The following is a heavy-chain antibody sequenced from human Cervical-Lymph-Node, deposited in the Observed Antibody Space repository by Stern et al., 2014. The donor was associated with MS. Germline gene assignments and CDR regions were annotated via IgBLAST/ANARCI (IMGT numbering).Heavy chain of an antibody. CDR3: ARSGTVTTHPDH. CDR2: ISGSGSYI. V-gene: IGHV3-21*06. D-gene: IGHD4-17*01. Sequence: EVQLEESGGGVVKPGGSLRLSCSASGFTFSSYSFHWVRQAPGKGLQWVSSISGSGSYIYYADSVRGRFTISRDNTKDSLFLQMTSLRAEDTALYFCARSGTVTTHPDHWGQGTLVTVSS. J-gene: IGHJ4*02. CDR1: GFTFSSYS.